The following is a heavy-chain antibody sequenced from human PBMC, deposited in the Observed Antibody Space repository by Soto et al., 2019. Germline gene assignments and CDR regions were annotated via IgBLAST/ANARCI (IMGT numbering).Heavy chain of an antibody. CDR3: ARDVLLWFGEPLCAFDI. J-gene: IGHJ3*02. CDR1: GGTFSSYT. V-gene: IGHV1-69*02. D-gene: IGHD3-10*01. CDR2: IIPILGIA. Sequence: GASVKVSCKASGGTFSSYTISWVRQAPGQGLEWMGRIIPILGIANYAQKFQGRVTITADKSTSTAYMELSSLRSEDTAVYYCARDVLLWFGEPLCAFDIWGQGTMVTVSS.